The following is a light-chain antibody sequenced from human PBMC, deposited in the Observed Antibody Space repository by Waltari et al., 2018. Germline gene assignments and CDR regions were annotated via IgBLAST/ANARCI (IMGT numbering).Light chain of an antibody. V-gene: IGKV3D-15*01. CDR2: HAS. CDR1: QSIATD. J-gene: IGKJ4*01. CDR3: QQYNRWPPLT. Sequence: EVVMTQSPATLSVSPGERAPLPCRASQSIATDLAWYQHKPGQAPRLLIYHASTRATAIPTRFRGSGSGTDFTLTISGLQSEDSAVYYCQQYNRWPPLTFGGGTKVEI.